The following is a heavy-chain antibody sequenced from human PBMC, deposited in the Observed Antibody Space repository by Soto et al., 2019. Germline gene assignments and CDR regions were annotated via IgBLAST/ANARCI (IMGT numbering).Heavy chain of an antibody. D-gene: IGHD6-19*01. J-gene: IGHJ4*02. CDR3: TKSADSAGWGVDF. V-gene: IGHV3-48*02. CDR1: GFMFDSYA. CDR2: ISPGGDRI. Sequence: GGSLRLSCVASGFMFDSYAMNWVGQSPGKGLEWVSYISPGGDRIYYAESLKGRITISRYNARNSLSLQMNILSDEDTAVYYCTKSADSAGWGVDFWGQGTLVTVSS.